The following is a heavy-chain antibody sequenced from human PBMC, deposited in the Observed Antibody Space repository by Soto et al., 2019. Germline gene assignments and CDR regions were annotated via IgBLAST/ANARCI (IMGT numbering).Heavy chain of an antibody. Sequence: QIQLVESGGGVVQPGGSLRLSCGASRFSFGSFGVHWVRQAPGKGLEWVAFISRDGINTFYGDSVKGRFTLSRYNSRNTAYLQMTALRKDATAHYFFARGNISSDFDCGGQGTLVIVTS. J-gene: IGHJ4*02. CDR2: ISRDGINT. V-gene: IGHV3-30*03. CDR3: ARGNISSDFDC. CDR1: RFSFGSFG.